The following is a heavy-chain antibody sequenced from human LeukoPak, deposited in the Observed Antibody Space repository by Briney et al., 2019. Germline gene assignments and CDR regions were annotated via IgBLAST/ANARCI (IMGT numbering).Heavy chain of an antibody. CDR2: ISWNSGSI. J-gene: IGHJ4*02. Sequence: PGGSLRLSCAASGFTFDDYAMHWVRQAPGKGLEWVSGISWNSGSIGYADSVKGRFTISRDSAKNSLYLQMNSLRAEDTALYYCAVYDILTGYYGWGQGTLVTVSS. D-gene: IGHD3-9*01. CDR1: GFTFDDYA. V-gene: IGHV3-9*01. CDR3: AVYDILTGYYG.